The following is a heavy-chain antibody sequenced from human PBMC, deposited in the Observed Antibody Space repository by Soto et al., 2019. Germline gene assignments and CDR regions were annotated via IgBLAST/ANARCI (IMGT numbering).Heavy chain of an antibody. CDR3: ARLTSSSWYVGLPYYFDY. D-gene: IGHD6-13*01. CDR2: IYYSGST. V-gene: IGHV4-59*08. Sequence: SETLSLTCTVSGGSISRYYWSWIRQPPGKGLEWIGYIYYSGSTNYNPSLKSRVTISVDTSKNQFSLKLSSVTAADTAVYYCARLTSSSWYVGLPYYFDYWGQGTLVTVSS. J-gene: IGHJ4*02. CDR1: GGSISRYY.